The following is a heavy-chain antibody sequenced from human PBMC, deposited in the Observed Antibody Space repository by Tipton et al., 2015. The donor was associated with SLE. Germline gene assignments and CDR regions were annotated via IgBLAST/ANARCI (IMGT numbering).Heavy chain of an antibody. CDR2: IYYSGST. Sequence: TLSLTCTVSGGSISSGGYYWSWIRQHPGKGLEWIGYIYYSGSTYYKPSLKSRVTISVDTSRNQFSLKLSSVTAADTAVYYCARSGGGQWLVGDWFFDLWGRGTLV. J-gene: IGHJ2*01. CDR1: GGSISSGGYY. D-gene: IGHD6-19*01. V-gene: IGHV4-31*03. CDR3: ARSGGGQWLVGDWFFDL.